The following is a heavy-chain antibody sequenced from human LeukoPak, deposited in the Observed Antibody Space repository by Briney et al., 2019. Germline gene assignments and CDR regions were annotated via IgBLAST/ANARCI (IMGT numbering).Heavy chain of an antibody. J-gene: IGHJ5*01. CDR2: IYHSGST. V-gene: IGHV4-30-2*01. D-gene: IGHD4/OR15-4a*01. CDR1: GGSISSGGYS. Sequence: SETLSLTCAVSGGSISSGGYSWSWIRQPPGKGLEWIGYIYHSGSTYYNPSLKSRVTISVDTSANQFSLQLNSVTAADTAVYYCVRHDGRGGATMGAFDSWGQGSPVTVSS. CDR3: VRHDGRGGATMGAFDS.